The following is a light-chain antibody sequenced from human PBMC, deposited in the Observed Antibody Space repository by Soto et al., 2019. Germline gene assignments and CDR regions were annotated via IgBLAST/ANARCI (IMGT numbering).Light chain of an antibody. CDR2: EGS. Sequence: QSALTQPASVSGSPRQSITISCTGTSSDVGSYNLVSWYQQHPGKAPKLMIYEGSKRPSGVSNRFSGSKSGNTASLTISGLQAEDEADYYCCSYAGSSPVFGGGTKLTVL. J-gene: IGLJ2*01. CDR1: SSDVGSYNL. V-gene: IGLV2-23*01. CDR3: CSYAGSSPV.